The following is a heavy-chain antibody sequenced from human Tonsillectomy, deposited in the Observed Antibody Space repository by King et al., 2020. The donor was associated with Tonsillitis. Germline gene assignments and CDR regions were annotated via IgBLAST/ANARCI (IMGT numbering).Heavy chain of an antibody. CDR1: AYIFTSDD. Sequence: QVQLVESGPEVKKPGASVRVSCKAPAYIFTSDDMHWVRQAPGQGLEWMGVIYRIGGGSTTYAKEFQGRVSMTRDTSTSTIYMELSSLTSEDTAVYYCAREPAHYCTGGRCYSGAFDIWGQGTMVTVSS. D-gene: IGHD2-8*02. J-gene: IGHJ3*02. CDR3: AREPAHYCTGGRCYSGAFDI. CDR2: IYRIGGGST. V-gene: IGHV1-46*01.